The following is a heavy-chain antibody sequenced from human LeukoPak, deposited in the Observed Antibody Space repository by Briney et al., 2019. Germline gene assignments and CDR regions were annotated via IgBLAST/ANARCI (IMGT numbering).Heavy chain of an antibody. V-gene: IGHV1-69*13. CDR3: ARGIRITMIVVVISNWFDP. Sequence: SVKVSCKASGGTFSSYAISWVRQAPGQGLEWMGGIIPIFGTANYAQKFQGRVTITADESTSTAYMELSSLRSEDTAVYYCARGIRITMIVVVISNWFDPWGQGTLVTVSS. CDR1: GGTFSSYA. CDR2: IIPIFGTA. D-gene: IGHD3-22*01. J-gene: IGHJ5*02.